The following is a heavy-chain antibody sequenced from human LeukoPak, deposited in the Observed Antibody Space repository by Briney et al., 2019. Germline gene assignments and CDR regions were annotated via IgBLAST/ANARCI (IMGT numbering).Heavy chain of an antibody. CDR1: GFTFSSYS. CDR2: ISSSSSYI. V-gene: IGHV3-21*01. Sequence: GGSLRLSCAASGFTFSSYSMNWVRQAPGKGLEWASSISSSSSYIYYADSVKGRFTISRDNAKNSLYLQMNSLRAEDTAVYYCARDQDNYDALYDYWGQGTLVTVSS. D-gene: IGHD4-11*01. CDR3: ARDQDNYDALYDY. J-gene: IGHJ4*02.